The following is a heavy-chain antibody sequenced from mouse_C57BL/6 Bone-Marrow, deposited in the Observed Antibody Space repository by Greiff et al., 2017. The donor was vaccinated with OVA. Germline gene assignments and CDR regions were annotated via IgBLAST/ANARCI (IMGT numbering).Heavy chain of an antibody. CDR2: IDPENGDT. D-gene: IGHD1-1*01. J-gene: IGHJ4*01. CDR1: GFNIKDDY. Sequence: VQLQQSGAELVRPGASVKLSCTASGFNIKDDYMHWVKQRPEQGLEWIGWIDPENGDTEYASKLQGKATITADTSSNTAYLQLSSLTSEDTAVYYCTTSFITTVVATGAMDYWGQGTSVTVSS. V-gene: IGHV14-4*01. CDR3: TTSFITTVVATGAMDY.